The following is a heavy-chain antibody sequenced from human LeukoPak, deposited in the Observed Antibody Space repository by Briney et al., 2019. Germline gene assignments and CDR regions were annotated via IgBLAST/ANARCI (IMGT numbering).Heavy chain of an antibody. CDR2: IRYDGSNQ. V-gene: IGHV3-30*02. CDR3: AKGQVGATYYYYYYMDV. CDR1: RFSFSDYG. D-gene: IGHD1-26*01. Sequence: PGGSLRLSCAASRFSFSDYGMHWVRQAPGKGLEWVAFIRYDGSNQYYADFVKGRFTISRDNSMNTLFLQMNSLRAEDTAVYYCAKGQVGATYYYYYYMDVWGKGTTVTISS. J-gene: IGHJ6*03.